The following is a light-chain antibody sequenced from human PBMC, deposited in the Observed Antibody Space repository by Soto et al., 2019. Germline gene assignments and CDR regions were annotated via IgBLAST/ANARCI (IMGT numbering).Light chain of an antibody. Sequence: DIQMTQSPSTLSASVGDRVTITCRASQTISNWLAWYQQKPGKAPRLLIYDASTLESGVPSRFSGSASGTEFTLTISSLQPDDFATYYCQQYKSSSSSTFGQGTKLEIK. CDR3: QQYKSSSSST. CDR1: QTISNW. CDR2: DAS. V-gene: IGKV1-5*01. J-gene: IGKJ2*01.